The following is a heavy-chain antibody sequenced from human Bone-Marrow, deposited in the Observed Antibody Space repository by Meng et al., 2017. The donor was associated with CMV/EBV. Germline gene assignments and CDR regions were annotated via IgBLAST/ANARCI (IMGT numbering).Heavy chain of an antibody. D-gene: IGHD5-18*01. J-gene: IGHJ6*02. V-gene: IGHV3-43*01. CDR2: ISWNGGST. CDR1: GFPYDYYT. CDR3: AKDVDTAMDVYYYNGMDV. Sequence: SCASSGFPYDYYTMHWVRQAPGKGLEWVSLISWNGGSTYYADSVKGRFTISRDNSKNSLYLQMNSLRTEDTALYYCAKDVDTAMDVYYYNGMDVWGQGTTVTVSS.